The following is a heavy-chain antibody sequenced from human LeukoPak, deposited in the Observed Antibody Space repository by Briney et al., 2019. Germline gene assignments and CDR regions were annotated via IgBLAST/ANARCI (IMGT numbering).Heavy chain of an antibody. D-gene: IGHD3-10*02. CDR1: GGSISSGDYY. Sequence: PSQTLSLTCTVSGGSISSGDYYWSWIRQPPGKGLEWIGYIYYSGSTYYNASLKSRVTISVDTSKNQFSLKLSSVTAADTAVYYCARGSTMVGLTFDYWGQGTLVIVSS. J-gene: IGHJ4*02. CDR3: ARGSTMVGLTFDY. CDR2: IYYSGST. V-gene: IGHV4-30-4*08.